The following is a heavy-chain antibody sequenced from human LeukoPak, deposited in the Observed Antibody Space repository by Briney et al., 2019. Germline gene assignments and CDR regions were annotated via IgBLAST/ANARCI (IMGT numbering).Heavy chain of an antibody. J-gene: IGHJ3*02. CDR3: ARHVLLWFGETAFDS. CDR2: IYYSGST. CDR1: GGSLSSYY. V-gene: IGHV4-59*08. D-gene: IGHD3-10*01. Sequence: SETLSLTCTVSGGSLSSYYWSWIREPPGKGLEWIGYIYYSGSTNYNPSLKSRVTISVVTSKNQFSLKLSSVTAADTAVYYCARHVLLWFGETAFDSWGQGTMVTVSS.